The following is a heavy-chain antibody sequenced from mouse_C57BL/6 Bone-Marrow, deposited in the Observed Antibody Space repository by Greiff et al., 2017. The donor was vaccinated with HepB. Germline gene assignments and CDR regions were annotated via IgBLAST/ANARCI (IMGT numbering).Heavy chain of an antibody. J-gene: IGHJ2*01. V-gene: IGHV1-69*01. Sequence: QVQLQQPGAELVMPGASVKLSCKASGYTFTSYWMHWVKQRPGQGLEWIGEIDPSDSYTNYNQKFKGKSTLTVDKSSSTAYMQLSSLTSEDSAVYYCARSTPSYYFDYWGPGTTLTVSS. CDR3: ARSTPSYYFDY. CDR1: GYTFTSYW. CDR2: IDPSDSYT.